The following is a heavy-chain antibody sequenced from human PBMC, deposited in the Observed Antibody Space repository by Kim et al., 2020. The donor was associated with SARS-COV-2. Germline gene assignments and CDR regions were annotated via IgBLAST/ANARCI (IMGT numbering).Heavy chain of an antibody. V-gene: IGHV4-34*01. D-gene: IGHD6-6*01. CDR2: INHSGST. Sequence: SETLSLTCAVYGGSFSGYYWSWIRQPPGKGLEWIGEINHSGSTNYNPSLKSRVTISVDTSKNQFSLKLSSVTAADTAVYYCARGGYIAAPLRPYYGMDVWGQGTTVTVSS. CDR1: GGSFSGYY. J-gene: IGHJ6*02. CDR3: ARGGYIAAPLRPYYGMDV.